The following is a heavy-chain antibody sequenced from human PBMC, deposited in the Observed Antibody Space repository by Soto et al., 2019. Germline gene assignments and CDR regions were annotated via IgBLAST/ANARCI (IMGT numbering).Heavy chain of an antibody. Sequence: QLVQSGPEVKKPGGSVKVSCRASDYTFTKYGVSWVRQAPGQGLEWLGWLSVHTGQTRYARKVQGRATMTADTSANTAYMELRSLISDDTAVHYCARARYCSSPSCYNHYYYGMDIWGQGTTVTVSS. V-gene: IGHV1-18*01. D-gene: IGHD2-2*02. CDR3: ARARYCSSPSCYNHYYYGMDI. CDR2: LSVHTGQT. CDR1: DYTFTKYG. J-gene: IGHJ6*02.